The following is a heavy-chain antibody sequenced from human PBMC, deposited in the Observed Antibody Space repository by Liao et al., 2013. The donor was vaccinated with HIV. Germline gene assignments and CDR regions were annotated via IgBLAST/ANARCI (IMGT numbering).Heavy chain of an antibody. D-gene: IGHD3-16*01. V-gene: IGHV4-34*01. CDR2: INHSGST. CDR3: ARARWGVTSYFDY. Sequence: QVQLQQWGAGLLKPSETLSLTCAVYGGSFSGYYWSWIRQPPGKGLEWIGEINHSGSTNYNPSLKSRVTISVDTSKNQFSLKLTSVTAADTAVYYCARARWGVTSYFDYWGQGTLVTVSS. J-gene: IGHJ4*02. CDR1: GGSFSGYY.